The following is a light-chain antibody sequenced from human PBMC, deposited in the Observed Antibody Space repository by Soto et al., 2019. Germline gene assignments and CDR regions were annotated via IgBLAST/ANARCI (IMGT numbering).Light chain of an antibody. CDR1: QSVSSN. V-gene: IGKV3-15*01. J-gene: IGKJ5*01. Sequence: EIVMTQAPAPPSVSPGERCTLSCRASQSVSSNFAWDQQKPRQDPXXLIYGASTRATGIPARFSGSGSGTEFTLTISSLQSEDFAVDDCQQYNNWPSFGQGTRLEIK. CDR3: QQYNNWPS. CDR2: GAS.